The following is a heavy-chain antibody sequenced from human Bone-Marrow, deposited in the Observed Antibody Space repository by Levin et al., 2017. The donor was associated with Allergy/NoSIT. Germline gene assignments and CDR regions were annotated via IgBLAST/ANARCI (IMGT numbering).Heavy chain of an antibody. Sequence: GESLKISCAASGFTFSSYWMSWVRQAPGKGLEWVANIKQDGSEKYYVDSVKGRFTISRDNAKNSLYLQMNSLRAEDTAVYYCAGRPSNRREYFDYWGQGTLVTVSS. J-gene: IGHJ4*02. D-gene: IGHD1-26*01. CDR2: IKQDGSEK. CDR3: AGRPSNRREYFDY. V-gene: IGHV3-7*01. CDR1: GFTFSSYW.